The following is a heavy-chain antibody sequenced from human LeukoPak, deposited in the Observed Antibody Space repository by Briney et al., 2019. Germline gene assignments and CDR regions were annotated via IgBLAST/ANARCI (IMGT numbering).Heavy chain of an antibody. V-gene: IGHV4-59*08. CDR1: GGSISSYY. CDR2: IYYSGST. CDR3: ARLYPRIYQLPAENAFDI. Sequence: PSETLSLTCTVSGGSISSYYWSWIRQPPGKGLEWIGYIYYSGSTNYNPSLKSRVTISVDTSKNQFSLKLSSVTAADTAVYYCARLYPRIYQLPAENAFDIWGQGTMVTVSS. D-gene: IGHD2-2*01. J-gene: IGHJ3*02.